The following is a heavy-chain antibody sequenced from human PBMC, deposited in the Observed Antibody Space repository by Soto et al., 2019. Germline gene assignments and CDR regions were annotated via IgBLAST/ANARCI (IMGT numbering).Heavy chain of an antibody. Sequence: QVQLQQWGAGLLKPSETLSLTCAVYGGSFSGYYWSWIRQPPGKGLEWIGEINHSGSTNYNPSLKSRVTISVDTSKNQFSLKLSSVTAADTAVYYCARKTYCSGGSCYWYFALWGRGTLVTVSS. V-gene: IGHV4-34*01. CDR3: ARKTYCSGGSCYWYFAL. D-gene: IGHD2-15*01. CDR2: INHSGST. CDR1: GGSFSGYY. J-gene: IGHJ2*01.